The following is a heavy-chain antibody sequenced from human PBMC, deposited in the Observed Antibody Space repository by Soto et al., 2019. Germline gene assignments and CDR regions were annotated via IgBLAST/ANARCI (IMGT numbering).Heavy chain of an antibody. CDR2: ISGNGGST. D-gene: IGHD7-27*01. CDR1: GFTFSSYA. Sequence: GGSLRLSCAASGFTFSSYAMSWVRQAPGKGLEWVSAISGNGGSTYYANSVKGRFTISRDNSKNTLYLQMGSLRAEDMAVYYCARTPLTGDRFGAFDIWGQGTMVTVSS. J-gene: IGHJ3*02. CDR3: ARTPLTGDRFGAFDI. V-gene: IGHV3-23*01.